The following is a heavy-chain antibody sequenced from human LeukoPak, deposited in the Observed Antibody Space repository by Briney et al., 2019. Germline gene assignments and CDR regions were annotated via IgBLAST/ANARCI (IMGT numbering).Heavy chain of an antibody. CDR1: GGSISSDSYY. J-gene: IGHJ4*02. V-gene: IGHV4-61*09. CDR2: IYTSGTT. Sequence: SETLSLTCTVSGGSISSDSYYWSWIRQPAGKGLEWMGHIYTSGTTSYNPSLKSRVTIIVDTSKNQFSLKLSFLTAADTAVYYCARSFAYRTVLDYWGQGTLVTVSS. CDR3: ARSFAYRTVLDY. D-gene: IGHD2-21*01.